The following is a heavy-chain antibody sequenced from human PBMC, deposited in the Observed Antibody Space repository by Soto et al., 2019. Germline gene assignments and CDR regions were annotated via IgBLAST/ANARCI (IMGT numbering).Heavy chain of an antibody. CDR2: IYYSGST. CDR1: GGSISSSSYY. J-gene: IGHJ6*02. D-gene: IGHD2-21*02. CDR3: ARSDFATYYYYGMDV. Sequence: SETLSLTCTVSGGSISSSSYYWGWIRQPPGKGLEWIGSIYYSGSTYYNPSLKSRVTTSVDTSKNQFSLKLSSVTAADTAVYYCARSDFATYYYYGMDVWGQGTTVTVSS. V-gene: IGHV4-39*01.